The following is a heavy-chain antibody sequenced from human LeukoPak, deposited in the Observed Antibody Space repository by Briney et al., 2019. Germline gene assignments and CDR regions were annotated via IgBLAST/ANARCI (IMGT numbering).Heavy chain of an antibody. V-gene: IGHV4-39*07. CDR3: ARLVALGRAFDI. Sequence: ETLSLTCTVLVASIGSISYYWGWIRQPPGKGLEWIGSIYYSGSTYYNPSLTSRVTRSVDTSKNQFSLKLSSVTAADTAVYYCARLVALGRAFDIWGQGTMVTVSS. D-gene: IGHD1-26*01. CDR2: IYYSGST. CDR1: VASIGSISYY. J-gene: IGHJ3*02.